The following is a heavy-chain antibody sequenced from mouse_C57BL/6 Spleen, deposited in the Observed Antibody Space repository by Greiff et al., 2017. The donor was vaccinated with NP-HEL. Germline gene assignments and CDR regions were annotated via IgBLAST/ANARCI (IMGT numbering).Heavy chain of an antibody. D-gene: IGHD4-1*01. J-gene: IGHJ2*01. CDR3: TALGQGDY. CDR1: GFTFSNYW. Sequence: EVQLVESGGGLVQPGGSMKLSCVASGFTFSNYWMNWVRQSPEKGLEWVAQIRLKSDNYATHYAESVKGRFTISRDDSKSSVYLQMNNLRAEDTGIYYCTALGQGDYWGQGTTLTVSS. CDR2: IRLKSDNYAT. V-gene: IGHV6-3*01.